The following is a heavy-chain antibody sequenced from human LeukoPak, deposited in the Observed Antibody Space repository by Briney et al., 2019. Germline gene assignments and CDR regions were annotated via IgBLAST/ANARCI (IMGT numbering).Heavy chain of an antibody. CDR2: IYHSGST. J-gene: IGHJ4*02. V-gene: IGHV4-59*13. CDR1: GVSITTYY. CDR3: AREANYYGSGSCCEGAFAY. Sequence: SETLSLTCIVSGVSITTYYWSWIRQPPGKGLEWIGHIYHSGSTNYNPSLKSRVTISVDTSKNEFSLKLTSVPAADTAVYYCAREANYYGSGSCCEGAFAYWGQGSLVTVSS. D-gene: IGHD3-10*01.